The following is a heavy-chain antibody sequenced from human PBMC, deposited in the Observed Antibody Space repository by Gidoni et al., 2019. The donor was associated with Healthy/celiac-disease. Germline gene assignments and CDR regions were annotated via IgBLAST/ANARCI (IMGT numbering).Heavy chain of an antibody. V-gene: IGHV3-15*07. D-gene: IGHD3-3*01. CDR1: GLTFSNAW. J-gene: IGHJ4*02. CDR3: TTDRAAYDFWSGYSFDY. CDR2: IKSKTDGGTT. Sequence: EVQLVESGGGVVKPGGSLRLSCAASGLTFSNAWMNWVRQAPGKGLEWFGRIKSKTDGGTTDYAAPVKGRFTISRDDSKNTLYLQMNSLKTEDTAVYYCTTDRAAYDFWSGYSFDYWGQGTLVTVSS.